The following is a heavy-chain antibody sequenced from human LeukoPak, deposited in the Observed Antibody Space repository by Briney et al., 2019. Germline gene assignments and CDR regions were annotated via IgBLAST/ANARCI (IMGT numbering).Heavy chain of an antibody. J-gene: IGHJ4*02. CDR2: ISGSGGST. CDR3: ARDQGTSVTAMVGGHFDY. D-gene: IGHD4-17*01. V-gene: IGHV3-23*01. CDR1: GFTFSSYG. Sequence: GGSLRLSCAASGFTFSSYGMSWVRQAPGKGLEWVSAISGSGGSTYYADSAKGRFTISRDNSKNTLFLQMNSLTAEDAAVYYCARDQGTSVTAMVGGHFDYWGPGTLVTVSS.